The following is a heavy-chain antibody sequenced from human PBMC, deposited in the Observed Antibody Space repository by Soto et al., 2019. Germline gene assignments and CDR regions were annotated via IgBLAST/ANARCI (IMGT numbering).Heavy chain of an antibody. Sequence: ASVKVSCKASGYTFTSYGISWVRQAPGQGLEWMGWISAYNGNTNYAQKLQGRVTMTTDTSTSTAYMELRSLRSDDTAVYYCARXNHARFYDFWSGNWFDPWGQGTLVTVSS. J-gene: IGHJ5*02. D-gene: IGHD3-3*01. CDR1: GYTFTSYG. V-gene: IGHV1-18*01. CDR3: ARXNHARFYDFWSGNWFDP. CDR2: ISAYNGNT.